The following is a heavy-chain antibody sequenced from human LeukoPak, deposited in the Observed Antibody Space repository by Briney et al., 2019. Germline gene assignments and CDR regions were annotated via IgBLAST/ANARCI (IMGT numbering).Heavy chain of an antibody. CDR3: AKEIAAGGTPSFDF. D-gene: IGHD6-13*01. Sequence: GGSLRLSWAASGLPFSNYAMRWVRQAPGKGLEWVSGISDSGGIYYVDSVKGRFTISRDNSKNMLHLEMNSLKVEDTAIYYCAKEIAAGGTPSFDFWGQGILVSVSS. J-gene: IGHJ4*02. V-gene: IGHV3-23*01. CDR2: ISDSGGI. CDR1: GLPFSNYA.